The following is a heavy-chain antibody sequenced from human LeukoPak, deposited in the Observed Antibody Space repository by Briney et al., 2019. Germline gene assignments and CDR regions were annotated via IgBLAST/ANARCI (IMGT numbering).Heavy chain of an antibody. D-gene: IGHD2-2*01. J-gene: IGHJ6*03. V-gene: IGHV4-4*07. CDR3: ARDHSTTLYYYYYYMDV. CDR2: IYTSGST. Sequence: WETLSLTCTVSGGSVSSYYWSWIRQPAGKGLEWIGRIYTSGSTNYNPSLKSRVTMSVDTSKNQFSLKLSSVTAADTAVYYCARDHSTTLYYYYYYMDVWGKGTTVTVSS. CDR1: GGSVSSYY.